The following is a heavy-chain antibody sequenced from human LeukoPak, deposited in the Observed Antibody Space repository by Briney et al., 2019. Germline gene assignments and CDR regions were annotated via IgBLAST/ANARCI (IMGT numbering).Heavy chain of an antibody. CDR3: AKDRVDYYGSGSYYFR. CDR1: GFTFSSYA. V-gene: IGHV3-23*01. CDR2: ISGSGGST. J-gene: IGHJ4*02. D-gene: IGHD3-10*01. Sequence: GGSLRLSCAASGFTFSSYAMSWVRQAPGKGLEWISAISGSGGSTYYAASVKGRFTLSRDNSKNTLYLQMTSLRAEDTAVYYCAKDRVDYYGSGSYYFRWGQGTLVTVSS.